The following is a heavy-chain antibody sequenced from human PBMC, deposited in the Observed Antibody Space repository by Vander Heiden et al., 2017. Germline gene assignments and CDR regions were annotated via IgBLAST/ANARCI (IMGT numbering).Heavy chain of an antibody. Sequence: QVQLQESGPGLVKPSGSLSLTCAVSRGSSSSSYGWSWVRQPPGKGLEWIGESYHSGSTNYNPSLKSLVSISVDKSKNQVALKLRSVTAADTAVYYGARLSGRCKVAGTSPIFDYWGQGTLVTVSS. V-gene: IGHV4-4*02. CDR3: ARLSGRCKVAGTSPIFDY. CDR1: RGSSSSSYG. CDR2: SYHSGST. J-gene: IGHJ4*02. D-gene: IGHD2-15*01.